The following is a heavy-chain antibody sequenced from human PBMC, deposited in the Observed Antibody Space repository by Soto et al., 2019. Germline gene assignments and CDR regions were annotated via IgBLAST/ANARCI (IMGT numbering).Heavy chain of an antibody. Sequence: SVKVSCKASGGTFSSYAISWVRLAPGQGLEWMGGIIPIFGTANYAQKFQGRVTITADESTSTAYMELSSLRSEDTAVYYCAREVGATLNWFDPWGQGTLVTVSS. CDR3: AREVGATLNWFDP. CDR1: GGTFSSYA. J-gene: IGHJ5*02. V-gene: IGHV1-69*13. CDR2: IIPIFGTA. D-gene: IGHD1-26*01.